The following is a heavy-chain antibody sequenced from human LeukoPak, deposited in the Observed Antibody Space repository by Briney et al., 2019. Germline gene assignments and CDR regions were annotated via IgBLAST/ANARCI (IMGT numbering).Heavy chain of an antibody. J-gene: IGHJ5*02. V-gene: IGHV7-4-1*02. CDR2: INTNTGNP. Sequence: ASVKVSCKASGYTFTNYGVNWVRQAPGQGLEWMGWINTNTGNPTYAQGFTGRFVFSVDTSVSTAYLQISDLKAEDTAVYYCARDRDWFDPWGQGTLVTVSS. CDR3: ARDRDWFDP. CDR1: GYTFTNYG.